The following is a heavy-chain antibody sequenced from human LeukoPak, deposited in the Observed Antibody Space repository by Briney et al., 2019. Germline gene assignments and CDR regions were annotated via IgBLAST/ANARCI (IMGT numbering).Heavy chain of an antibody. J-gene: IGHJ4*02. CDR1: GFTFSSYW. Sequence: GSLRLSCGASGFTFSSYWMHWARQAPGKGLVWISRINSDGSTTSYAASVKGRFTISRDNAKNTLYLQMNSLRAEDTAVYYCARGNYYGQDYWGQGTLVTVSS. CDR3: ARGNYYGQDY. V-gene: IGHV3-74*01. CDR2: INSDGSTT. D-gene: IGHD3-10*01.